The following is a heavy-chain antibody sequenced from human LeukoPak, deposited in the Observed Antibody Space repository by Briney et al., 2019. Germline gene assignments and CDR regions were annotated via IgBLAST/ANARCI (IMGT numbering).Heavy chain of an antibody. V-gene: IGHV3-48*04. CDR2: ISSSSSTI. D-gene: IGHD1-1*01. J-gene: IGHJ4*02. CDR3: ARERQLERLAFGKEGSAFDY. CDR1: GFTFSSYS. Sequence: GGSLRLSCAASGFTFSSYSMNWVRQAPGKGLEWVSYISSSSSTIYYADSVKGRFTISRDNAKNSLYLQMNRLRAEDTAVYYCARERQLERLAFGKEGSAFDYWGQGTLVTVSS.